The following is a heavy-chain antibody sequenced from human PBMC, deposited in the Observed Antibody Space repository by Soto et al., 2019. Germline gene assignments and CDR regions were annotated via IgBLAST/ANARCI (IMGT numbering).Heavy chain of an antibody. CDR3: ASGGVDTAMVTVGNWFDP. J-gene: IGHJ5*02. Sequence: EVQLVESGGGLVQPGGSLRLSCAASGFTFSSYSMNWVRQAPGKGLEWVSYISSSSSTIYYADSVKGRFTISRDNAKNSLYLQMNSLRDEDTAVYYCASGGVDTAMVTVGNWFDPWGPGTLVTVSS. D-gene: IGHD5-18*01. CDR1: GFTFSSYS. V-gene: IGHV3-48*02. CDR2: ISSSSSTI.